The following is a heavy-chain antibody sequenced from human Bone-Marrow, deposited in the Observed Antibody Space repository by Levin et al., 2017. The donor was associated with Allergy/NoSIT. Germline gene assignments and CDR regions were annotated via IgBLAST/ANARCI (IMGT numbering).Heavy chain of an antibody. J-gene: IGHJ4*02. V-gene: IGHV4-59*01. CDR1: GDSISLYY. D-gene: IGHD6-13*01. Sequence: PSETLSLTCTVSGDSISLYYWSWIRQPPGKGLEWIGYISDSGRTNYNPSLKSRVIMSVDRSKNQFSLRLSTVIAADTAVYYCAKDPGLGYFDHWGQGTLVTVSS. CDR3: AKDPGLGYFDH. CDR2: ISDSGRT.